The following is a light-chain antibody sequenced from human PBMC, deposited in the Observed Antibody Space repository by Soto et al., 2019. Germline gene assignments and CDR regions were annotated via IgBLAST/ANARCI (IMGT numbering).Light chain of an antibody. CDR3: TSYVGNDIWV. Sequence: QSVLTKPPSASGAPGQSVTISCTGTRSDVGAYKYVSWYQQYPGKAPKLMIYEVTKRPSGVPDRFSGSKSGNTASLPVSGLQAEDEADYYCTSYVGNDIWVFGGGTKVTVL. V-gene: IGLV2-8*01. CDR1: RSDVGAYKY. CDR2: EVT. J-gene: IGLJ3*02.